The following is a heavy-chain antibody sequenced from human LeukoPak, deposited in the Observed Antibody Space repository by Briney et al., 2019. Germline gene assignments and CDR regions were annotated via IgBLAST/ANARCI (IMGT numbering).Heavy chain of an antibody. D-gene: IGHD3-22*01. CDR2: ISDNGGRT. CDR3: ATDREGDPSAYYLV. J-gene: IGHJ4*02. CDR1: GFTFSGYA. V-gene: IGHV3-23*01. Sequence: GWSLRLSCAASGFTFSGYAMSWVRQAPGKGLEWVSTISDNGGRTYYADSVKGRFTISRDNSKNTLFLQMNSLRAEDSAVYYCATDREGDPSAYYLVGGQGTLITVSS.